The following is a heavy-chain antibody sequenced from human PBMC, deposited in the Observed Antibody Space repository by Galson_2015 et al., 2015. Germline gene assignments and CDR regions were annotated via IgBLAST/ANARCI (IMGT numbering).Heavy chain of an antibody. CDR3: ARGTTVNAFDI. Sequence: LSLTCTVSGGSISSGGYYWSWIRQHPGKGLEWIGYIYYSGSTYYNPSLKSRVTISVDTSKNQFSLKLSSVTAADTAVYYCARGTTVNAFDIWGQGTMVTVSS. V-gene: IGHV4-31*03. D-gene: IGHD4-17*01. CDR1: GGSISSGGYY. J-gene: IGHJ3*02. CDR2: IYYSGST.